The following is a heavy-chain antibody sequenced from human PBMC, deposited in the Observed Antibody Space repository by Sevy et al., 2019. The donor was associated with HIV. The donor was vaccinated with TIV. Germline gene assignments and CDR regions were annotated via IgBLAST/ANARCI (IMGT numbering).Heavy chain of an antibody. Sequence: GGSLRLSCAASGFTFSSYSMNWVRQAPGKGLEWVSSISSSSSCIYYADLVNGGFTTSGDNAKNSLYLQMNSLRAEDTAVYYCARGDYDLFDYWGQGTLVTVS. D-gene: IGHD4-17*01. CDR3: ARGDYDLFDY. J-gene: IGHJ4*02. CDR2: ISSSSSCI. V-gene: IGHV3-21*01. CDR1: GFTFSSYS.